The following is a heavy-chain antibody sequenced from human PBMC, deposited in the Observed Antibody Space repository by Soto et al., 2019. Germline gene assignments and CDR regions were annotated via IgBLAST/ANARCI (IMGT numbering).Heavy chain of an antibody. D-gene: IGHD2-8*01. CDR1: GGSISSSSYY. CDR3: ASLMGLVENWFDP. J-gene: IGHJ5*02. CDR2: IYYSGST. V-gene: IGHV4-39*01. Sequence: SETLSLTCTVSGGSISSSSYYWGWIRQPPGKGLEWIGSIYYSGSTYYNPSLKSRVTISVDTSKNQFSLKLSSVTAADTAVYYCASLMGLVENWFDPWGQGTLVTVSS.